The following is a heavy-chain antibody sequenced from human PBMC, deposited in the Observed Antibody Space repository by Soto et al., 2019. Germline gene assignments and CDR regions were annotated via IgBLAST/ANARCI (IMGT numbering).Heavy chain of an antibody. V-gene: IGHV4-39*07. CDR2: IYYSGST. CDR1: GGSISSSSYY. D-gene: IGHD3-10*01. J-gene: IGHJ6*02. Sequence: PSETLSLTCTVSGGSISSSSYYWGWIRQPPGKGLEWIGSIYYSGSTYYNPSLKSRVTISVDTSKNQFSLKLSSVTAADTAVYYCARAVWFGEPGEDYYYGMDVWGQGTTVT. CDR3: ARAVWFGEPGEDYYYGMDV.